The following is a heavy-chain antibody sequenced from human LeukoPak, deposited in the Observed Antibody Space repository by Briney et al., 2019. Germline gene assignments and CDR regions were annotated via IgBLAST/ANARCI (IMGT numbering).Heavy chain of an antibody. CDR1: GFTVSSNY. CDR3: ARGSGAARRFDP. V-gene: IGHV3-7*03. D-gene: IGHD3-10*01. Sequence: GGSLRLSCAASGFTVSSNYMSWVRQAPEKGLEWVANIKQDGSEKYYVDSVKGRFTISRDNAKNSLYLQMNSLRAEDTAVYYCARGSGAARRFDPWGQGTLVTVSS. J-gene: IGHJ5*02. CDR2: IKQDGSEK.